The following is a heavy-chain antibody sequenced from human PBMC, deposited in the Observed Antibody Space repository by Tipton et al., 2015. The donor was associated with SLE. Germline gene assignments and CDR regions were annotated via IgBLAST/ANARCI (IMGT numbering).Heavy chain of an antibody. V-gene: IGHV3-7*01. Sequence: SLRLSCAASGFTFSSYWMTWVRHVPGKGLEWVANIKQDGSEKNFVDSVKGRFTIARDNAKNSLYLQVNSLRAEDTGVYYCARDRRPPAYWGQGTLVTVSS. CDR2: IKQDGSEK. CDR1: GFTFSSYW. J-gene: IGHJ4*02. CDR3: ARDRRPPAY.